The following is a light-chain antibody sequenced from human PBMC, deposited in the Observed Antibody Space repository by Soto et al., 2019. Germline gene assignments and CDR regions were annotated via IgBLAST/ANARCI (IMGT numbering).Light chain of an antibody. CDR2: GAS. V-gene: IGKV3-20*01. J-gene: IGKJ5*01. Sequence: DIVMTQSPATLSLSPGERATLSCRASQSVSSNLAWYQQKPGQAPRLLSYGASSRATGIPDRFSGSGSGTDFTLTINRLEPEDFEVYYCQQYGSSLITFGQGTRLEIK. CDR1: QSVSSN. CDR3: QQYGSSLIT.